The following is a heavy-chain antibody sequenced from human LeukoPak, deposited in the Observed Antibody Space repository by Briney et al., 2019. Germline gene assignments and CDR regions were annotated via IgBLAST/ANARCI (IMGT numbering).Heavy chain of an antibody. V-gene: IGHV4-39*01. Sequence: LRLSCAASGFTFSSYEMNWVRQPPGKGLEWIGSIYYSGYTYYNPSLKSRVTISVDTSKNQFSLKLSSVTAADTAVYYCASVVVVAATIDYWGQGTLVTVSS. CDR3: ASVVVVAATIDY. J-gene: IGHJ4*02. CDR1: GFTFSSYE. D-gene: IGHD2-15*01. CDR2: IYYSGYT.